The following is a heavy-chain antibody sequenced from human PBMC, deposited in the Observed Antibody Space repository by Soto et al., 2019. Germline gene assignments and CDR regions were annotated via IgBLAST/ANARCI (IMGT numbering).Heavy chain of an antibody. V-gene: IGHV4-34*01. CDR3: ARGWSSGSYYLFDY. J-gene: IGHJ4*02. CDR2: INHSGIT. CDR1: GGSFRGYY. D-gene: IGHD6-19*01. Sequence: SETLSLTYAVYGGSFRGYYWSWIRQPPWKWLEWIWSINHSGITNYNPSLKSRVSISVDTSKNQFSLTLTSVTAADTAVYSCARGWSSGSYYLFDYWGRGTLVTVSS.